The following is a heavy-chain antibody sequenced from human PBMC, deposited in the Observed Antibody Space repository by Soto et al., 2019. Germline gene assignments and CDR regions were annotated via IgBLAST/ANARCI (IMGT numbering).Heavy chain of an antibody. V-gene: IGHV3-30*03. Sequence: GGSLRLSCAASGFTFSSYGMHWVRQAPGKGLEWVAVISNDGRKEYYAESVKGRLTISRDISKNTLYLQMDSLRVEDTAVYFCAIPKGAENGYDFMFDYWGQGALVTVSS. CDR3: AIPKGAENGYDFMFDY. J-gene: IGHJ4*02. CDR1: GFTFSSYG. D-gene: IGHD5-12*01. CDR2: ISNDGRKE.